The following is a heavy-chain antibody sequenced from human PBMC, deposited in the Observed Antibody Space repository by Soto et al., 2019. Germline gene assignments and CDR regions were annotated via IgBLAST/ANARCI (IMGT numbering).Heavy chain of an antibody. CDR2: ISYDGSNK. D-gene: IGHD2-8*01. Sequence: HVQLVESGGGVVQPGRSLRLSCAASGFTFSSYGMHWVRQAPGKGLEWVAVISYDGSNKYYADSVKGRFTISRDNSKNTLYLQMNSRRAEDTAVYYCAIGDGTSRYNWFDPWGQGTLVTVSS. CDR3: AIGDGTSRYNWFDP. J-gene: IGHJ5*02. CDR1: GFTFSSYG. V-gene: IGHV3-30*03.